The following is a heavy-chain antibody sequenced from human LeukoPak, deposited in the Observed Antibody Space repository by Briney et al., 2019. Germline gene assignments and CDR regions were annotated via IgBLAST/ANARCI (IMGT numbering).Heavy chain of an antibody. CDR2: IYYSGST. Sequence: SETLSLTCTVSGGSISSYYWSWIRQPPGKGLEWIGYIYYSGSTYYNPSLKSRVTISVDTSKNQFSLKLSSVTAADTAVYYCASDYGDYGGMDVWGQGTTVTVSS. V-gene: IGHV4-59*08. D-gene: IGHD4-17*01. CDR1: GGSISSYY. J-gene: IGHJ6*02. CDR3: ASDYGDYGGMDV.